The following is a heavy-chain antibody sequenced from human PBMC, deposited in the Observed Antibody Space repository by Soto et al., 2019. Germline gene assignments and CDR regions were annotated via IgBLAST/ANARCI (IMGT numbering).Heavy chain of an antibody. CDR2: ISAYNGNT. Sequence: QVQLVQAGAEVKKPGASVKVSCKASGYTFTSYDINWVRQAPGQGLEWMGWISAYNGNTKYAQKLQGRVTMTTDTSTSTAYMELRSLRSDDTAVYYCARNDDSSGDDAFDIWGQGTMVTVSS. V-gene: IGHV1-18*01. D-gene: IGHD3-22*01. J-gene: IGHJ3*02. CDR3: ARNDDSSGDDAFDI. CDR1: GYTFTSYD.